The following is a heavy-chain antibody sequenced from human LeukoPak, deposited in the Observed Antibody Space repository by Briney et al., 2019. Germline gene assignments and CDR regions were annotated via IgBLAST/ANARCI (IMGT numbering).Heavy chain of an antibody. V-gene: IGHV3-9*01. J-gene: IGHJ4*02. Sequence: PGGSLRLSCAASGFTFDDYAMHWVRQAPGKGLEWVSGISWNSYRIGYADSVKGRFTISRDNSKNTLYLQMNSLRAEDTAVYYCARVDSSGSPFDYWGQGTLVTVSS. CDR3: ARVDSSGSPFDY. CDR1: GFTFDDYA. D-gene: IGHD3-22*01. CDR2: ISWNSYRI.